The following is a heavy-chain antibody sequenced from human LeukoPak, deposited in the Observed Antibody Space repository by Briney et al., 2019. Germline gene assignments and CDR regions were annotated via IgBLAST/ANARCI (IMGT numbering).Heavy chain of an antibody. J-gene: IGHJ4*02. CDR2: INHSGST. V-gene: IGHV4-39*01. D-gene: IGHD6-25*01. Sequence: SETLSLTCTVSGGSISSSSYYWGWIRQPPGKGLEWIGEINHSGSTNYNPSLKSRVTISVDTSKNQFSLKLSSVTAADTAVYYCARLDRGINAAHFDYWGQGTLVTVSS. CDR3: ARLDRGINAAHFDY. CDR1: GGSISSSSYY.